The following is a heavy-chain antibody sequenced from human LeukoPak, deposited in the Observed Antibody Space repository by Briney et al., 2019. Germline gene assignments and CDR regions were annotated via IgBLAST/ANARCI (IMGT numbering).Heavy chain of an antibody. D-gene: IGHD1-26*01. CDR2: IIPIFGTA. V-gene: IGHV1-69*05. J-gene: IGHJ4*02. CDR3: ARAWVVGVPGCDY. CDR1: GGTFISYA. Sequence: SVKVSCKASGGTFISYAISWVRQAPGQGLEWMGGIIPIFGTANYAQKFQGRVTMTTDTSTSTAYMELRSLRSDDTAVYYCARAWVVGVPGCDYWGQGTLVTVSS.